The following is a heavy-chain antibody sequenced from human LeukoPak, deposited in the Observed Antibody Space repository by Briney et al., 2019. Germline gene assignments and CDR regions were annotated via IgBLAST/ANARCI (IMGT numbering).Heavy chain of an antibody. CDR3: AKDPYESSGYFYGAFDI. V-gene: IGHV3-21*01. D-gene: IGHD3-22*01. CDR1: GFTFSSYS. CDR2: ISSSSSYI. Sequence: PGGSLRLSCAASGFTFSSYSMNWVRQAPGKGLEWVSSISSSSSYIYYADSVKGRLTISRDNAKKSLYLEMSTLRAEDTAVYYCAKDPYESSGYFYGAFDIWGQGTMVTVSS. J-gene: IGHJ3*02.